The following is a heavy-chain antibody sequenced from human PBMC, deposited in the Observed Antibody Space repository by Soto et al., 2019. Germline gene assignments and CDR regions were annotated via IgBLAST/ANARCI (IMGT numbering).Heavy chain of an antibody. D-gene: IGHD4-17*01. Sequence: QVRLQESGPGPVQPSQTLSLSCTVSGAPITSGGSYWTWIRQQPGKGLEWLGYIYYNGNTKYNPSLNSRLTMSLDTYENQFSLNLESVTAADTAVYFCVTNRGDYDGSFFARWGQGTLVTVSS. J-gene: IGHJ4*02. CDR3: VTNRGDYDGSFFAR. CDR2: IYYNGNT. CDR1: GAPITSGGSY. V-gene: IGHV4-31*04.